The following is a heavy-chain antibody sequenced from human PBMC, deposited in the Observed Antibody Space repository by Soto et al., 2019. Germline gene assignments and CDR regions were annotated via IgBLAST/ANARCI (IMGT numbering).Heavy chain of an antibody. CDR2: IYWDDDK. J-gene: IGHJ4*02. CDR1: GFSINSDGVG. D-gene: IGHD2-8*02. CDR3: SHRLRFCSCGVCPAYSFVH. Sequence: SGPTLVNPTQTLTLTCTFSGFSINSDGVGVGWIRQPPGKALECLAVIYWDDDKRYSPSLKSRLTITKDTSKNQVVLTMTNMDPVDTATYFCSHRLRFCSCGVCPAYSFVHWGQGTLVTVSS. V-gene: IGHV2-5*02.